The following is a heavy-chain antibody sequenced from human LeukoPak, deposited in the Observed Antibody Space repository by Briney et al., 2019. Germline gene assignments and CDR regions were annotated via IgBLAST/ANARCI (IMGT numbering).Heavy chain of an antibody. V-gene: IGHV3-64*02. CDR2: IISHGGST. Sequence: GGSLRLSCAASGFTFSGYTLNWVRQAPGKGLEYVSAIISHGGSTHYADSVKGRFTVSRDNSKNTLYLQMDSLRAEDMAVYYCARITMGATSANFYYYFLDAWGKGTTVTVSS. CDR1: GFTFSGYT. J-gene: IGHJ6*03. CDR3: ARITMGATSANFYYYFLDA. D-gene: IGHD3-3*01.